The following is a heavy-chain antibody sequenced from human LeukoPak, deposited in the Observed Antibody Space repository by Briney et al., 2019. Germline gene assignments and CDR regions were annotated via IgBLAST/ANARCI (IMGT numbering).Heavy chain of an antibody. Sequence: SETLSLTCAVYGGPFSGYYWSGIRQPPGKGLESIGEINHSGSTNYNPSLKSRVTISVDTSKNQFSLKLSSVTAADTAVYYCARGPGLWSFDYWGQGTLVTVSS. J-gene: IGHJ4*02. V-gene: IGHV4-34*01. CDR3: ARGPGLWSFDY. CDR2: INHSGST. D-gene: IGHD5-18*01. CDR1: GGPFSGYY.